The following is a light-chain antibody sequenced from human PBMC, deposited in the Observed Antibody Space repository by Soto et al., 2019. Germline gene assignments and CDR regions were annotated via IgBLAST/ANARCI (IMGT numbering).Light chain of an antibody. V-gene: IGKV3-15*01. CDR2: GAS. Sequence: EIVMTQSPATLSVSPGERATLSCRASQSVSSNLAWYQQKPGQAPRLLIYGASTRATGIPARFSGSGSGTEFTLTISSLKSEDLAFYYCRHYKNWPGPFAQGPKV. CDR1: QSVSSN. CDR3: RHYKNWPGP. J-gene: IGKJ1*01.